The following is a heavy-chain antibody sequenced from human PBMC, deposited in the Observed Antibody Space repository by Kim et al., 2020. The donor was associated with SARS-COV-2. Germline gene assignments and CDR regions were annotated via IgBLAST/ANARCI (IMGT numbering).Heavy chain of an antibody. D-gene: IGHD1-26*01. CDR1: GFTFDDYT. J-gene: IGHJ6*02. CDR3: AKDIGGIVGATRGMDV. V-gene: IGHV3-43*01. CDR2: ISWDGGST. Sequence: GGSLRLSCAASGFTFDDYTMHWVRQAPGKGLEWVSLISWDGGSTYYADSVKGRFTISRDNSKNSLYLQMNSLRTEDTALYYCAKDIGGIVGATRGMDVWGQGTTVTVSS.